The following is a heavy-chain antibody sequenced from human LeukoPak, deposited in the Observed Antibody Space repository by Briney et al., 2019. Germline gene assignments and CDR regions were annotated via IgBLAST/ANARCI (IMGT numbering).Heavy chain of an antibody. D-gene: IGHD2-15*01. V-gene: IGHV1-69*13. J-gene: IGHJ4*02. CDR2: IIPIFGTA. Sequence: SVRVSCKASGGTFSSYAISWVRQAPGQGLEWMGGIIPIFGTANYAQKFQGRVTITADESTSTAYMELSSLRSEDTAVYYCARTLRRYCSGGSCYPDSDYWGQGTLVTVSS. CDR3: ARTLRRYCSGGSCYPDSDY. CDR1: GGTFSSYA.